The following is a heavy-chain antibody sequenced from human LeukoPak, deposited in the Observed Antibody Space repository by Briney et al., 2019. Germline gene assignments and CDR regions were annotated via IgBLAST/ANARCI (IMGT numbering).Heavy chain of an antibody. CDR2: ISYDGSNK. CDR3: ANDRDASGYYYYLPYFQH. Sequence: GRSLRLSCAASGFTFSSYGMHWVRQAPGKGLEWVAVISYDGSNKYYADSVKGRFTISRDNSKNTLYLQMNSLRAEDTAVYYCANDRDASGYYYYLPYFQHWGQGTLVTVSS. CDR1: GFTFSSYG. V-gene: IGHV3-30*18. D-gene: IGHD3-22*01. J-gene: IGHJ1*01.